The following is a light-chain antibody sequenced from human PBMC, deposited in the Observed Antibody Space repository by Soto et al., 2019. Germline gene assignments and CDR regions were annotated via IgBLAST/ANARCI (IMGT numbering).Light chain of an antibody. CDR2: DAS. V-gene: IGKV1-5*01. CDR1: QSIGNL. CDR3: QQYNSL. Sequence: DIQMTQSPSTLSASVGDRVTITCRASQSIGNLLARYQQKPGKAPKLLIYDASSLESGVPSRFSGSASGTEFTLTISSLQPDDFATYYCQQYNSLFGQGTKVDIK. J-gene: IGKJ1*01.